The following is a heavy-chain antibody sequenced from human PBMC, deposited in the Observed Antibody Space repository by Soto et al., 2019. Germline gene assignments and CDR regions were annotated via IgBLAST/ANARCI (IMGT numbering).Heavy chain of an antibody. V-gene: IGHV4-39*01. CDR3: ARTRDGYNIYAFDS. D-gene: IGHD5-12*01. CDR1: GGSSSSSSYY. Sequence: QLQLQESGPGLVKPWETLSLTCTVSGGSSSSSSYYWGWIRQPPGEGREWIGRVYYSGSTYYNQSLKSRVTISVETSKNQFSLKLSSVTAADTAVDYCARTRDGYNIYAFDSWGQGTMVTGSS. J-gene: IGHJ3*02. CDR2: VYYSGST.